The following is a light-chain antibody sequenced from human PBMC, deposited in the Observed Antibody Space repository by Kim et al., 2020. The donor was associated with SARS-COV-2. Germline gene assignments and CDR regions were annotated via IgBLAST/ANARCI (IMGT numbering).Light chain of an antibody. V-gene: IGKV3-15*01. J-gene: IGKJ1*01. CDR1: QSVSSN. CDR3: QQYNNWPRT. Sequence: EMVMTQSPGTLSVSPGERATLSCRASQSVSSNLAWYQQKPGQAPRLLIYGASTRATGIPARFSGGGSGTEFTLTISSLQSEDLAVYYCQQYNNWPRTFGQGTKVDIK. CDR2: GAS.